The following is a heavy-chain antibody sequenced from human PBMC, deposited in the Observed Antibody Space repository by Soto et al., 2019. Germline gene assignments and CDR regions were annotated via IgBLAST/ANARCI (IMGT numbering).Heavy chain of an antibody. J-gene: IGHJ4*02. D-gene: IGHD6-6*01. Sequence: GGSLRLSCAASGFTFSSYSMNWVRQAPGKGLEWVSSISSSSSYIYYADSVKGRFTISRDNAKNSLYLQMNSLRAEDTAVYYCARDLEGYSSSVDYWGQGTLVTV. CDR3: ARDLEGYSSSVDY. CDR2: ISSSSSYI. V-gene: IGHV3-21*01. CDR1: GFTFSSYS.